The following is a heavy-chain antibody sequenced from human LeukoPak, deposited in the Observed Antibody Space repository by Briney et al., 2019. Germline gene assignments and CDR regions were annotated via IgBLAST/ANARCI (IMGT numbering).Heavy chain of an antibody. J-gene: IGHJ6*03. V-gene: IGHV1-69*05. CDR3: ATGAFEYSYGDYYYYYMDV. CDR2: IIPIFGTA. D-gene: IGHD5-18*01. CDR1: GGTFSSYA. Sequence: GSSVKVSCKASGGTFSSYAISWVRQAPGQGLEWMGGIIPIFGTANYAQKFQGRVTITTDESTSTAYMELSSLRSEDTAVYYCATGAFEYSYGDYYYYYMDVWGKGTTVTVSS.